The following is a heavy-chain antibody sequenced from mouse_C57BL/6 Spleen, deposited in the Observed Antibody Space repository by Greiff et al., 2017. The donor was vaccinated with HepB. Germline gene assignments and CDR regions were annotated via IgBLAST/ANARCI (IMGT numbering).Heavy chain of an antibody. Sequence: VQLQQSGAELVKPGASVKLSCKASGYTFTEYTIHWVKQRPGKGLEWIGWFYPGSGSIKYNEKFKAKATFTADKSSSTVSMELSSLTSEDSAVYCGARHEDVEYDYDDGYYAMDYWGQGTSVTVSS. D-gene: IGHD2-4*01. CDR3: ARHEDVEYDYDDGYYAMDY. CDR2: FYPGSGSI. V-gene: IGHV1-62-2*01. J-gene: IGHJ4*01. CDR1: GYTFTEYT.